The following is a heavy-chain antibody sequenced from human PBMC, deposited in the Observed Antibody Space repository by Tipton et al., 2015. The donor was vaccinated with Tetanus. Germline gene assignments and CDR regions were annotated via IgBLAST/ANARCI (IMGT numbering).Heavy chain of an antibody. CDR3: ARGALGGYLRD. CDR1: GGSISGHY. Sequence: GLVKPSETLSLTCNVSGGSISGHYWNWIRQAAGKGPQWIGRMFFGGSTRYNPTPKSRIPMSEDTSKNQLFLSLSSVTAADTALYYCARGALGGYLRDWGRGTLVTVSS. CDR2: MFFGGST. D-gene: IGHD1-26*01. J-gene: IGHJ4*02. V-gene: IGHV4-4*07.